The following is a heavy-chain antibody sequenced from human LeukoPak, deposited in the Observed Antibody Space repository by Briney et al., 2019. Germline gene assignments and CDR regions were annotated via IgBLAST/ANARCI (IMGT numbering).Heavy chain of an antibody. CDR1: GFTLSKAC. Sequence: PGGSLRLSCAASGFTLSKACMSWVRQTPGKGLEWVGHIKSKADGGTTDFAAPVKGTFTISRDDSKNTLFLQMNSLKTEDTAVYYCTTGTWIQLWLADYWGQGTLVTVSS. J-gene: IGHJ4*02. V-gene: IGHV3-15*01. CDR3: TTGTWIQLWLADY. D-gene: IGHD5-18*01. CDR2: IKSKADGGTT.